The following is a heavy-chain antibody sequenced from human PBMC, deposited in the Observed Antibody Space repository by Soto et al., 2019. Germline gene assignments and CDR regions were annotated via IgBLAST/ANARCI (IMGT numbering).Heavy chain of an antibody. CDR1: GDSISSGRYY. J-gene: IGHJ4*02. D-gene: IGHD5-18*01. CDR2: IYYSGST. V-gene: IGHV4-31*03. CDR3: AREVATAMED. Sequence: QVQLQESGPGLVKPSQTLSLTCTVSGDSISSGRYYWTWIRQQPGKGLEWIGYIYYSGSTYYNPSLKSRVTISVVTSNNEFSLRLSSVTAADTAVYYCAREVATAMEDWGQGTLVTVSS.